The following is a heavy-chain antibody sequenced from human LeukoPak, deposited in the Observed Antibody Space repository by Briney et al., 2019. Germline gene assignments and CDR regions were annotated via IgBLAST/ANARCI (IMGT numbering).Heavy chain of an antibody. CDR2: INTNSGGT. D-gene: IGHD6-19*01. J-gene: IGHJ2*01. V-gene: IGHV1-2*02. CDR3: AKVRSIGWYDWYFDL. CDR1: GYTFTGYY. Sequence: ASVKVSCKASGYTFTGYYMHWVRHAPGQGLEWMGWINTNSGGTNYAQKFQGRVIMTRDTSISTAYMELTRLRSDDTAVYYCAKVRSIGWYDWYFDLWGRGTLVTVSS.